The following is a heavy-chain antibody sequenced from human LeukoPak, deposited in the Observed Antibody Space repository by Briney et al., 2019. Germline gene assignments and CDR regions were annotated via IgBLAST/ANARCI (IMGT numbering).Heavy chain of an antibody. V-gene: IGHV1-69*04. D-gene: IGHD5-18*01. J-gene: IGHJ3*02. CDR1: GGTFSSYA. CDR2: IIPILGIA. Sequence: ASVKVSCKASGGTFSSYAISWVRQAPGQGLEWMGRIIPILGIANYAQKFQGRVTITADKSTSTAYMELSSLRSEDTAVYYCARIVDTAMKAFDIWGQGTMVTVSS. CDR3: ARIVDTAMKAFDI.